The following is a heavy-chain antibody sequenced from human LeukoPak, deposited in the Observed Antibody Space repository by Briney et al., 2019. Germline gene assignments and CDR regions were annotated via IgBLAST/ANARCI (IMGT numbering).Heavy chain of an antibody. V-gene: IGHV4-31*03. D-gene: IGHD3-3*01. CDR1: GGSISSGGYY. CDR3: ARGVYDFWSGYFGY. CDR2: IYYSGST. Sequence: SQTLSLTCTVSGGSISSGGYYWSWIRQPPGKGLEWIGYIYYSGSTYYNPSLKSRVTISVDTSQNQFSLKLSSVTAAYTAVYYCARGVYDFWSGYFGYWGQRTLVTVSS. J-gene: IGHJ4*02.